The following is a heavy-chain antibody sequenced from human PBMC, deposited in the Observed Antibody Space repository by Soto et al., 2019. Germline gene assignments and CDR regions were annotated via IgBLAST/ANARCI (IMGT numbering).Heavy chain of an antibody. D-gene: IGHD5-12*01. V-gene: IGHV3-64D*06. CDR3: VKDRFSYGYVGGMDV. CDR2: IRSNGDST. CDR1: GFPFSYYD. J-gene: IGHJ6*02. Sequence: EVQLVESGGGLVQPGGSLRLSCSASGFPFSYYDMHWVRQAPGKGLEYVSVIRSNGDSTHYADSVKGRFTISRDNSKNTLYLQMSSLRTEDTAVYYCVKDRFSYGYVGGMDVWGQGTTVTVSS.